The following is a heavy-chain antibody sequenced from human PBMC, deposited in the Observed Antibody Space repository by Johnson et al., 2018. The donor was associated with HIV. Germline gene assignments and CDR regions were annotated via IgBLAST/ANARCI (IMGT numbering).Heavy chain of an antibody. Sequence: VQLVESGGGLIQPGGSLRLSCAASGFTVSSNYMSWVRQAPGKGLEWVSVIYSGGSTYYADSVKGRFTISRDNSKNTLYLQMNSLRAEDTAVYYCASSITMIVVVTGAAFDIWGQGTMVTVSS. D-gene: IGHD3-22*01. V-gene: IGHV3-53*01. CDR3: ASSITMIVVVTGAAFDI. J-gene: IGHJ3*02. CDR1: GFTVSSNY. CDR2: IYSGGST.